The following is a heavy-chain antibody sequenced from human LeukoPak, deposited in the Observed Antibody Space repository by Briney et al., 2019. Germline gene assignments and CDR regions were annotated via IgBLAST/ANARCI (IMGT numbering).Heavy chain of an antibody. CDR2: ISSSSSYI. V-gene: IGHV3-21*01. J-gene: IGHJ4*02. CDR1: GFTFSSYS. CDR3: ARDKVVDTANDY. Sequence: GGSLRLSCAASGFTFSSYSMNWVRQAPGKGLEWVSSISSSSSYIYYADSVKGRFTISRDNAKNSLYLQMNSLRAEDTAVYYCARDKVVDTANDYWGQGTLVTVSS. D-gene: IGHD5-18*01.